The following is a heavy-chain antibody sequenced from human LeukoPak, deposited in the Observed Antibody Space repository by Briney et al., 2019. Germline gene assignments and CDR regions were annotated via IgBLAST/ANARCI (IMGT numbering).Heavy chain of an antibody. CDR1: GGSISSGSYY. J-gene: IGHJ4*02. V-gene: IGHV4-39*07. D-gene: IGHD4-11*01. Sequence: SETLSLTCTVSGGSISSGSYYWSWIRQPPGKGLEWIGSIYYSGSTYYNPSLKSRVTISVDKSKNQFSLKLSSVTAADTAVYYCASLPPPYSNYAGFDYWGQGTLVTVSS. CDR3: ASLPPPYSNYAGFDY. CDR2: IYYSGST.